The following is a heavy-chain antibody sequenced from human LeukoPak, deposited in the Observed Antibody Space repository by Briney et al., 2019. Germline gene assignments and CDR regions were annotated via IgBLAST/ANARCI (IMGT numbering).Heavy chain of an antibody. CDR2: MSGSGGST. J-gene: IGHJ6*02. V-gene: IGHV3-23*01. CDR3: PKGAAPIEQWLLLLNDYYGMHL. D-gene: IGHD6-19*01. CDR1: GFTFSSYA. Sequence: PGGSLRLSCAASGFTFSSYAMSWVRQAPGKGLEWVSAMSGSGGSTYYADSVKGRFTISRDNSKNTLYLQMNSLRAEDTAEYYCPKGAAPIEQWLLLLNDYYGMHLWGQGPTVPVSS.